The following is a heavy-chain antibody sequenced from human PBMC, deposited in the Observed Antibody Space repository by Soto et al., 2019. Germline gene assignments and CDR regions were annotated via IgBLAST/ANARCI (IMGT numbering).Heavy chain of an antibody. CDR3: ARGSSGYDYYYYYYMDV. V-gene: IGHV4-39*01. Sequence: PSETLSLTCTVSGGSISSSSYYWGWIRQPPGKGLEWIGSIYYSGSTYYNPSLKSRVTISVDTSKNQFSLKLSSVTAADTAVYYCARGSSGYDYYYYYYMDVWGKGTTVTVSS. J-gene: IGHJ6*03. CDR2: IYYSGST. D-gene: IGHD5-12*01. CDR1: GGSISSSSYY.